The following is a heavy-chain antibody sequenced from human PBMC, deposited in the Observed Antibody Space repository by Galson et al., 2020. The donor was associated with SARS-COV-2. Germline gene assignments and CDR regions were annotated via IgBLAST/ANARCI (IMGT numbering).Heavy chain of an antibody. V-gene: IGHV3-48*01. CDR3: ARRSPTYYYGSSGPRIRHDYYYGMDG. CDR2: ISSSSSTI. D-gene: IGHD3-22*01. J-gene: IGHJ6*02. CDR1: GFTFSSYS. Sequence: GESLKISCAASGFTFSSYSMNWVRQAPGKGLEWVSYISSSSSTIYYADSVKGRFTISRDNAKNSPYLQMNSLRAEDTAVYYCARRSPTYYYGSSGPRIRHDYYYGMDGWGQGTTVTVSS.